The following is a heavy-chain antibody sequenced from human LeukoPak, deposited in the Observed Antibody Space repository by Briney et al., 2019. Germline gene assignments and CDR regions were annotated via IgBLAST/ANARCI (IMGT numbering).Heavy chain of an antibody. CDR3: ARVLHKRMYDSTTYYAY. Sequence: GGSLRLSCAASGFTFSSYSMNWVRQAPGKGLEWVSYISSSSSTIYYADSVKGRFTISRDNAKNSLYLQTNSLRAEDTAVYYCARVLHKRMYDSTTYYAYWGQGILVTVSS. CDR1: GFTFSSYS. V-gene: IGHV3-48*01. CDR2: ISSSSSTI. J-gene: IGHJ4*02. D-gene: IGHD3-22*01.